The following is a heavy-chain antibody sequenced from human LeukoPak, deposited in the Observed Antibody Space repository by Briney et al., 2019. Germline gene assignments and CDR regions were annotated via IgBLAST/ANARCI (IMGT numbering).Heavy chain of an antibody. CDR1: GFTFSTYA. J-gene: IGHJ4*02. V-gene: IGHV3-23*01. Sequence: GGSLRLSCAASGFTFSTYAMSWVRQAPGKGLEWVSGISGSGDTTYYADSVKGRFTISRDSSKNTLYLQMNSLRAENTAVYYCTREGLTTYYEDYWGQGTLVTVSS. CDR3: TREGLTTYYEDY. D-gene: IGHD3-16*01. CDR2: ISGSGDTT.